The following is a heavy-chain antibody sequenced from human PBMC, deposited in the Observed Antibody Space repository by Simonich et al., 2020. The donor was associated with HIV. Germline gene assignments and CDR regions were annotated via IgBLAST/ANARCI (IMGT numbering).Heavy chain of an antibody. CDR1: GGSSSGYY. D-gene: IGHD5-12*01. CDR3: ARHSGYADAFDI. J-gene: IGHJ3*02. Sequence: QVQLQQWGAGLLKPSETLSLTCAVYGGSSSGYYWGWIRQPPGKGLEWIGDIDDRRSHNYRPALKRRVTISLDTSKNQFSLKLSSVTAADTAVYYCARHSGYADAFDIWGQGTMITVSS. CDR2: IDDRRSH. V-gene: IGHV4-34*01.